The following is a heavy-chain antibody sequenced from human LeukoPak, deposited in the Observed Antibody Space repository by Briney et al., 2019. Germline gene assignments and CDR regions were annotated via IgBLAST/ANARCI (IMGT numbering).Heavy chain of an antibody. V-gene: IGHV1-69*13. D-gene: IGHD4-17*01. CDR3: ARGAGTTVTTFYYYYGMDV. J-gene: IGHJ6*02. Sequence: SVKVSCKASGGTFSSYAISWVRQAPGQGLEWMGGIIPIFGTANYAQKFQGRVTITADESTSTAYMELSSLRSEDTAVYYCARGAGTTVTTFYYYYGMDVWGQGTTVTVSS. CDR2: IIPIFGTA. CDR1: GGTFSSYA.